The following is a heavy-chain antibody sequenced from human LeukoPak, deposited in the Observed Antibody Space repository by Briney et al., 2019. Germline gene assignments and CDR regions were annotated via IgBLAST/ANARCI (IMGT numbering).Heavy chain of an antibody. Sequence: SETLSLTCAVSGYSISSSYYWGWIRQPPGKGLEWIGSIYYSGSTYYNPSLKSRVTISVDTSKNQFSLKLSSVTAADTAVYYCARHRVSVAAFFDYWGQGTLVTVSS. J-gene: IGHJ4*02. V-gene: IGHV4-38-2*01. CDR1: GYSISSSYY. CDR3: ARHRVSVAAFFDY. D-gene: IGHD2-15*01. CDR2: IYYSGST.